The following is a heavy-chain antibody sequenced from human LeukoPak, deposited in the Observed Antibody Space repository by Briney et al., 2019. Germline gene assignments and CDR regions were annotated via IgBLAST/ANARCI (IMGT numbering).Heavy chain of an antibody. CDR2: ISSSGSTI. CDR1: GFTFSSYE. V-gene: IGHV3-48*03. CDR3: ARIGFWDYYYYYGMDV. J-gene: IGHJ6*04. Sequence: GGSLRLSCAASGFTFSSYEMNWVRQAPGKGLEWVSYISSSGSTIYYADSVKGRFTISRDNAKNSLYLQMNSLRAEDTAVYYCARIGFWDYYYYYGMDVWGKGTTVTVSS. D-gene: IGHD3-16*01.